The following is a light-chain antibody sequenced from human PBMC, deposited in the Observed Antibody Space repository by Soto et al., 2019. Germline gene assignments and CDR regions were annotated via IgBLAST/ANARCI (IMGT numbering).Light chain of an antibody. Sequence: QPVLTQPPSVSGSPGQSITISCTGTISDVGGYNYVSWYQQHPGKAPQLMIYEVSNRPSGVSNRFSGSKSGNTASLTISGLQAEDEADYYCSSHTSSGPLYVFGAGTKLTVL. CDR3: SSHTSSGPLYV. V-gene: IGLV2-14*01. CDR2: EVS. J-gene: IGLJ1*01. CDR1: ISDVGGYNY.